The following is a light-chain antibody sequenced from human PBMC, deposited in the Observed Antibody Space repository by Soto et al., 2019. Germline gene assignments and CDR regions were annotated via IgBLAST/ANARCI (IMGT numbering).Light chain of an antibody. CDR1: SSNIGSHT. Sequence: QSVLTQPPSASGTPGQRVTISCSGSSSNIGSHTVHWYQQLPGAAPKLLIYSNNQRPSGVPDRFSGSRSGTSASLAISGLQSDDEGEYFCATWDAGLSGPVFAGGTKLTVL. V-gene: IGLV1-44*01. CDR2: SNN. J-gene: IGLJ3*02. CDR3: ATWDAGLSGPV.